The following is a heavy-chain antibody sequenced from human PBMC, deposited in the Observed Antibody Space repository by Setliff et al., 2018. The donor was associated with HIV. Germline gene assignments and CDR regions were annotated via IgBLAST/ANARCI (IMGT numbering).Heavy chain of an antibody. Sequence: KPSETLSLTCAVSGGSISSNNWWSWVRQPPGKGLEWIGEIYHSGSTNYNPSLKSRVTISVDKSKNHLYLEMSSLTHEDTAVYFCAKDSVWRGFTYTHGYLEQWGQGTLVTVSS. CDR2: IYHSGST. J-gene: IGHJ1*01. CDR1: GGSISSNNW. CDR3: AKDSVWRGFTYTHGYLEQ. V-gene: IGHV4-4*02. D-gene: IGHD3-16*01.